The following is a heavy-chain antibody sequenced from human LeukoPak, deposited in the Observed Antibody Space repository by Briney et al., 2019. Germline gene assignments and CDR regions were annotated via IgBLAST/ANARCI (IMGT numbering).Heavy chain of an antibody. CDR3: ARDLAARRGWFDP. D-gene: IGHD6-6*01. CDR1: GFTVSSNY. V-gene: IGHV3-53*01. Sequence: RGSLRLSCAASGFTVSSNYMSWVRQAPGRGLEWVSVIYSGGSTYYADSVKGRFTISRDNSKNTLYLQMNSLRAEDTAVYYCARDLAARRGWFDPWGQGTLVTVSS. CDR2: IYSGGST. J-gene: IGHJ5*02.